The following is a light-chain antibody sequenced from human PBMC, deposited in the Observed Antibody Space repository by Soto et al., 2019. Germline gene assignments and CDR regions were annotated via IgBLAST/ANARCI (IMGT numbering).Light chain of an antibody. CDR3: AAWDDSLNGQV. J-gene: IGLJ2*01. Sequence: QSVLTQPPSVSAAPGQKVTISCSGSSSNIGSNYVSWYQQLPGTAPKLLIYDNNKRPSGVPDRFSGSKSGTSASLAISGLQSEDEADYYCAAWDDSLNGQVFGGGTKLTVL. CDR1: SSNIGSNY. CDR2: DNN. V-gene: IGLV1-51*01.